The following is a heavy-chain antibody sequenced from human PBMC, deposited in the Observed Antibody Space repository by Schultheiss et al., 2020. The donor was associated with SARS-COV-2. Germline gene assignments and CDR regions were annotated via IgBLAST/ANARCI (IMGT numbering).Heavy chain of an antibody. CDR1: GGSVSSGSYY. CDR3: ARFPPNWYFDL. Sequence: SETLSLTCTVSGGSVSSGSYYWSWIRQPPGKGLEWIGYIYYSGSTNYNPSLKSRVTISVDTSKNQFSLKLSSVTAADTAVYYCARFPPNWYFDLWGRGTLVTVSS. J-gene: IGHJ2*01. CDR2: IYYSGST. V-gene: IGHV4-61*01.